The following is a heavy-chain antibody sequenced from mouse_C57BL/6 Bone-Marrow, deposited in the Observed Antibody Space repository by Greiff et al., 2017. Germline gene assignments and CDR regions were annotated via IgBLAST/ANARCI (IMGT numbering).Heavy chain of an antibody. Sequence: EIQLQQSVAELVRPGASVKLSCTASGFNIKNYYMHWVKQRPEQGLEWIGWIDPANGNTKYASKFQGKATITADTSSNTAYLQLSSLTSEDTAIYYYANHGYVGFGDWGQVTLVTVSA. V-gene: IGHV14-3*01. CDR2: IDPANGNT. J-gene: IGHJ3*01. CDR3: ANHGYVGFGD. CDR1: GFNIKNYY. D-gene: IGHD1-2*01.